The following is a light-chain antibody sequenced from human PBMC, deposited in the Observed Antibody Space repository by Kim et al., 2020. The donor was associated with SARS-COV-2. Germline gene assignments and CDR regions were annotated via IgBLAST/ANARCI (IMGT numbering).Light chain of an antibody. CDR1: QGISSS. CDR2: GAF. V-gene: IGKV1-9*01. CDR3: QHLSSFPIS. Sequence: IQLTQSPSSLSASVGDRVTITCRASQGISSSLAWYQQEPGKAPKLVIYGAFTLQSGVPSRFGGSGSGTDFTLTISSLQPEDFATYYCQHLSSFPISFGQGTRLEIK. J-gene: IGKJ5*01.